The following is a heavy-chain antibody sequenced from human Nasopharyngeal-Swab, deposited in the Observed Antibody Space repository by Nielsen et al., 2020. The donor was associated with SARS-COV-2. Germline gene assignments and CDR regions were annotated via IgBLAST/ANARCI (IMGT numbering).Heavy chain of an antibody. Sequence: GESLKISCAASGFTFSSYWMSWVRQAPGKGLEWVANIKQDGSEKYYVDSVKGRFTISRDNAKNSLYLQMNSLRVEDTAVYYCARETPTWGYRIDFWGQGTLVTVSS. CDR3: ARETPTWGYRIDF. CDR1: GFTFSSYW. V-gene: IGHV3-7*01. J-gene: IGHJ4*02. D-gene: IGHD5-24*01. CDR2: IKQDGSEK.